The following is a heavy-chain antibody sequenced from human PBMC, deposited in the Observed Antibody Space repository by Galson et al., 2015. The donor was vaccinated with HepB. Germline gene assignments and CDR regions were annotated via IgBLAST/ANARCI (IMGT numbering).Heavy chain of an antibody. Sequence: CAISGDSVSSNSAVWNWIRQSPPRGLEWLGRTSYRSKWYKDYALFVKSRITINADTSRNQISLQLNSMTPEDTAVYYCAYGVDVWGQGTTVTVSS. V-gene: IGHV6-1*01. CDR2: TSYRSKWYK. CDR1: GDSVSSNSAV. CDR3: AYGVDV. J-gene: IGHJ6*02.